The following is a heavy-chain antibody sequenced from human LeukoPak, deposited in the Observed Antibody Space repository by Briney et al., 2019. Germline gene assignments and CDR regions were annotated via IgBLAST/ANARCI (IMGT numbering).Heavy chain of an antibody. Sequence: GGSLRLSCAASGFTFEDYGVSWVRQAPGKGLEWVSSISSSSSYIYYADSVKGRFTISRDNAKNSLYLQMNSLRAEDTAVYYCAREYSSSWYDAFDIWGQGTMVTVSS. CDR1: GFTFEDYG. D-gene: IGHD6-13*01. J-gene: IGHJ3*02. CDR3: AREYSSSWYDAFDI. CDR2: ISSSSSYI. V-gene: IGHV3-21*01.